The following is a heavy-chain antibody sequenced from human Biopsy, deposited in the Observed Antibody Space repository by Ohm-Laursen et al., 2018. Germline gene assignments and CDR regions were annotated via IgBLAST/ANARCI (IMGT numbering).Heavy chain of an antibody. CDR3: AIFEGYSDDHLDYEHYGMDV. Sequence: ASVKVSCKLSGFSFSRYDMHWVRQAPGRGVGWMVIISLSGGGTMDTQKFQDRLTMTRYTSTSTVHMELKSLKSEERAVYYCAIFEGYSDDHLDYEHYGMDVWGQGTTVTVSS. D-gene: IGHD1-26*01. J-gene: IGHJ6*02. V-gene: IGHV1-46*01. CDR2: ISLSGGGT. CDR1: GFSFSRYD.